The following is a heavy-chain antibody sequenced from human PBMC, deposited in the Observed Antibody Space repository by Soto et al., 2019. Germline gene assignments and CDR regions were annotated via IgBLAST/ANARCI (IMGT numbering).Heavy chain of an antibody. CDR2: ISGSGGST. J-gene: IGHJ4*02. CDR3: ATDPYFDX. Sequence: PGGSLRLSCAASGFTFSSYAMSWVRQAPGKGLEWVSSISGSGGSTYYADSVKVRFTISRDNSKNTLYMQMKSLRAEDTAVYYCATDPYFDXWGQVTLVTVSX. V-gene: IGHV3-23*01. CDR1: GFTFSSYA.